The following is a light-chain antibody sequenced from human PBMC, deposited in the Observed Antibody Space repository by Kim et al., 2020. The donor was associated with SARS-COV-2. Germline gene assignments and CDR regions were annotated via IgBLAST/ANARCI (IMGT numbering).Light chain of an antibody. CDR3: QQFNSYPYT. CDR1: QGISSA. CDR2: DAS. J-gene: IGKJ2*01. Sequence: SASVGDRVTITCRASQGISSALAWYQQKPVKAPKLLIYDASSLESGVPSRFSGSGSGTDFTLTISSLQPEDFATYYCQQFNSYPYTFGQGTKLEI. V-gene: IGKV1-13*02.